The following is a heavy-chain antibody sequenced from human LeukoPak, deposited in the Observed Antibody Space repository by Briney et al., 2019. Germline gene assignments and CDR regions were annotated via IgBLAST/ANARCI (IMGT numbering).Heavy chain of an antibody. CDR3: ASTIGSAGTQY. D-gene: IGHD6-13*01. J-gene: IGHJ4*02. CDR2: INGDGSTI. CDR1: GFTFNGHW. Sequence: RGSLRLACEASGFTFNGHWMHWVRQAPGKGLVWVSLINGDGSTISYADSVKGRFTISRDNAKNRLYLQMNSLGAEDTAVYHCASTIGSAGTQYWGQGTLVTVSS. V-gene: IGHV3-74*01.